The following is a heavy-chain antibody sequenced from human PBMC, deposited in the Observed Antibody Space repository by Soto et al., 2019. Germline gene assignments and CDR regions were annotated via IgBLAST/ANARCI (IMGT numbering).Heavy chain of an antibody. D-gene: IGHD4-17*01. J-gene: IGHJ3*02. CDR2: IYYSGST. V-gene: IGHV4-59*01. Sequence: PSETLSLTCTVSGGSSSSYYWSWIRQPPGKGLEWIGYIYYSGSTNYNPSLKSRVTISVDTSKNQFSLKLSSVTAADTAVYYCARGRFYGDYLGAFDIWGQGTMVTVS. CDR3: ARGRFYGDYLGAFDI. CDR1: GGSSSSYY.